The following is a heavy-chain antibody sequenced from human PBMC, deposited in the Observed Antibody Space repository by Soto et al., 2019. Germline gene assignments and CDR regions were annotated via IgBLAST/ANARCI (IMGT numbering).Heavy chain of an antibody. CDR2: ISSSSSTI. Sequence: GGSLRLSCAASGFTFSSYSMNWVRQAPGKGLEWGSYISSSSSTIYYADSVKGRFTISRDNAKNSLYLQMNSLRAEDTAVYYCARGAYYYDSSGLSYWGQGTLVTVSS. CDR3: ARGAYYYDSSGLSY. D-gene: IGHD3-22*01. CDR1: GFTFSSYS. J-gene: IGHJ4*02. V-gene: IGHV3-48*01.